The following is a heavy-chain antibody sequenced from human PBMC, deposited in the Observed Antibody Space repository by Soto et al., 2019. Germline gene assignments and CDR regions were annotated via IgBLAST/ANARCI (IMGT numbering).Heavy chain of an antibody. CDR1: GDSISSGDYY. CDR3: ARAYYDRSGYAVDP. D-gene: IGHD3-22*01. V-gene: IGHV4-30-4*08. J-gene: IGHJ5*02. CDR2: IYKGGST. Sequence: PSETLSLTCTVSGDSISSGDYYWSWIRQHPGKGLEWIGYIYKGGSTNYNPSLKSRVTISVDTSNNQFSLKLSSVTAADTAVYYCARAYYDRSGYAVDPWGQGTLVTVSS.